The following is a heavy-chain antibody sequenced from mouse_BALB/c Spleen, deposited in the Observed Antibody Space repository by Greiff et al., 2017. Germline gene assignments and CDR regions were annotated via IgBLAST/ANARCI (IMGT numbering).Heavy chain of an antibody. CDR2: IYPGGGYT. CDR1: GYTFTNYW. V-gene: IGHV1-63*02. CDR3: ARWGNWYFDV. J-gene: IGHJ1*01. Sequence: QVQLKKSGAELVRPGTSVKISCKASGYTFTNYWLGWVKQRPGHGLEWIGDIYPGGGYTNYNEKFKGKATLTADTSSSTAYMQLSSLTSEDSAVYFCARWGNWYFDVWGAGTTVTVSS.